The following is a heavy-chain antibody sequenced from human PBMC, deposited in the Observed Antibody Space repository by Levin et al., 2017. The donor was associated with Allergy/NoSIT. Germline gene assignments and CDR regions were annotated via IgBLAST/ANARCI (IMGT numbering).Heavy chain of an antibody. J-gene: IGHJ4*02. D-gene: IGHD2-2*01. V-gene: IGHV4-39*01. CDR2: IYYSGTT. CDR1: GGSISSSGYY. CDR3: ARERSACTSSTCYGITY. Sequence: ETLSLTCIVSGGSISSSGYYWGWIRQPPGKGLEWSGTIYYSGTTYYNPSLTRRVTISVDTSKNQFSLKLSSVTAADTAVYYCARERSACTSSTCYGITYWGQGTRVTVSS.